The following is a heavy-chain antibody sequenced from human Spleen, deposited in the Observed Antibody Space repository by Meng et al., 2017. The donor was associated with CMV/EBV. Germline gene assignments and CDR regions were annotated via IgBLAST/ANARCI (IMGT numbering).Heavy chain of an antibody. CDR2: ISGGSDTS. D-gene: IGHD3-16*01. V-gene: IGHV3-23*01. J-gene: IGHJ5*02. CDR1: DFTFNIYA. CDR3: AKDGGLALPFDP. Sequence: GESLKISCAASDFTFNIYAMSWVRQPPGKGLEWVSTISGGSDTSYYADSVKGRFTISRDKSRNTLYLQMNGLRAEDTAVYYCAKDGGLALPFDPWGQGTLVTVSS.